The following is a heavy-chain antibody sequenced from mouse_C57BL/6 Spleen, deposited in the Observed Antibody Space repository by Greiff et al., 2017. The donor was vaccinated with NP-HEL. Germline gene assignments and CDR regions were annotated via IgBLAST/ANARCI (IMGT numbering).Heavy chain of an antibody. CDR2: IWRGGST. V-gene: IGHV2-5*01. Sequence: VQVVESGPGLVQPSQSLSITCTVSGFSLTSYGVHWVRQSPGKGLEWLGVIWRGGSTDYNAAFMSRLSITKDNSKSQVFFKMNSLQADDTAIYYCAKKGPDYYGSSYGYAMDYWGQGTSVTVSS. J-gene: IGHJ4*01. CDR3: AKKGPDYYGSSYGYAMDY. CDR1: GFSLTSYG. D-gene: IGHD1-1*01.